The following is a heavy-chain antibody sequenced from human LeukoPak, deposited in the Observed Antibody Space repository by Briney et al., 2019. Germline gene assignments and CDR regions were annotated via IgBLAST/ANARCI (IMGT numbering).Heavy chain of an antibody. J-gene: IGHJ6*03. D-gene: IGHD1-26*01. CDR1: GGSISSHY. CDR3: ARAIVGATYYYYYYMDV. V-gene: IGHV4-59*11. CDR2: IYYCGST. Sequence: SETLSLTCTVSGGSISSHYWSWIRQPPGKGLEWIGYIYYCGSTNYNPSLKSRVTISVDTSKNQFSLKLSSVTAADTAVYYCARAIVGATYYYYYYMDVWGKGTTVTVSS.